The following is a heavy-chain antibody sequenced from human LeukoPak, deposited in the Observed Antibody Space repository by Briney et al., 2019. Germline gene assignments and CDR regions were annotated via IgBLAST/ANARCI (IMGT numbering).Heavy chain of an antibody. CDR2: ISAYNGNT. CDR3: ARVSMVRGVIDWFDP. CDR1: GYTFTSYG. J-gene: IGHJ5*02. V-gene: IGHV1-18*01. Sequence: GASVKVSCKASGYTFTSYGISWVRQAPGQGLEWMGWISAYNGNTNYAQKLQGRVTMTTGTSTSTAYMELRSLRSDDTAVYYCARVSMVRGVIDWFDPWGQGTLVTVSS. D-gene: IGHD3-10*01.